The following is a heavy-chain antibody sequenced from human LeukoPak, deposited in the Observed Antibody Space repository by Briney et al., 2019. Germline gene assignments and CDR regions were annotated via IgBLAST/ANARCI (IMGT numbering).Heavy chain of an antibody. CDR2: ISGSGGSI. CDR1: GFTFSSYA. J-gene: IGHJ4*02. V-gene: IGHV3-23*01. D-gene: IGHD5-18*01. CDR3: AKEKGFSAMDFFDY. Sequence: PRGSLRLSCAASGFTFSSYAMSWVRQAPGKRLEWVSAISGSGGSIYYADSVKGRFTISRDNSKNTLYLQMNSLRAKDTAVYYCAKEKGFSAMDFFDYWGQGTLVPVPS.